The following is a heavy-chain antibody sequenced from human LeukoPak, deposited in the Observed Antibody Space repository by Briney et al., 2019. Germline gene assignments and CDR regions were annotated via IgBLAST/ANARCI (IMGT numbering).Heavy chain of an antibody. Sequence: SETLSLTCTVSGGSISSGGYYWSWIRQHPGKGLEWIGYIYYSGSTYYNPSLKSRVTISVDTSKNQFSQKLSSVTAADTAVYYCARDKLYYYGMDVWGQGTTVTVSS. CDR3: ARDKLYYYGMDV. CDR2: IYYSGST. CDR1: GGSISSGGYY. J-gene: IGHJ6*02. V-gene: IGHV4-31*03.